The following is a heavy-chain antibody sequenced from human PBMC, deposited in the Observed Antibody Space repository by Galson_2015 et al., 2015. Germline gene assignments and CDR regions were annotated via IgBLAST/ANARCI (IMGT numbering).Heavy chain of an antibody. V-gene: IGHV1-8*01. CDR3: ARGRYGDKFDY. CDR2: MNPNSGNT. J-gene: IGHJ4*02. D-gene: IGHD4-17*01. Sequence: SVKVSCKASGYTFTTYDINWVRQATGQGPEWMGWMNPNSGNTGYAQKFQGRVTMTRNTSISTAYMELTSLRSEDTAVFYCARGRYGDKFDYWGQGTLVTVSS. CDR1: GYTFTTYD.